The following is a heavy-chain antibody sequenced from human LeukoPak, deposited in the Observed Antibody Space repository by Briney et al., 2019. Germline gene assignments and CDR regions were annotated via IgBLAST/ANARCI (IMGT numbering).Heavy chain of an antibody. J-gene: IGHJ4*02. V-gene: IGHV4-34*01. CDR1: GGSFSGYY. CDR3: ARGRSYYRCYFDY. Sequence: SETLSLTCAVYGGSFSGYYWSWIRQPPGKGLEWIGEINHSGSTNYNPSLKSRVTISVDTSKNQFSLKLSSVTAADTAVYYCARGRSYYRCYFDYWGQGTLVTVSS. CDR2: INHSGST. D-gene: IGHD1-26*01.